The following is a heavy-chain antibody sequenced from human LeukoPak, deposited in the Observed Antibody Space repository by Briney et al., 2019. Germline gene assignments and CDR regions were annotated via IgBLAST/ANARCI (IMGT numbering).Heavy chain of an antibody. V-gene: IGHV3-43D*04. J-gene: IGHJ4*02. D-gene: IGHD2-2*03. Sequence: GGSLRLSCAAYGFTIDDYAMHWVRQAPGEGLERVSLISWDGGSTYYADSVKGRFTISRDNSKNSLYLQMNSLRAEDTALYYCAIDPTPIGSTPIDYWGQGTRVTVSS. CDR1: GFTIDDYA. CDR3: AIDPTPIGSTPIDY. CDR2: ISWDGGST.